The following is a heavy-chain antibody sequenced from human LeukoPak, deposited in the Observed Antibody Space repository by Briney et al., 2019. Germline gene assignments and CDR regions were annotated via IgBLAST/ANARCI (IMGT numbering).Heavy chain of an antibody. J-gene: IGHJ4*02. CDR3: ASGTVNGFSRAYFDY. Sequence: GGSLRLSCAASGFTFTIYSMNWVRQAPGKGLEWVSSISSSSSYIYHADSVKGRFTISRDNAKNSLYLQMNSLRAEDTAVYYCASGTVNGFSRAYFDYWGQGTLVTVSS. CDR2: ISSSSSYI. V-gene: IGHV3-21*01. D-gene: IGHD3-3*02. CDR1: GFTFTIYS.